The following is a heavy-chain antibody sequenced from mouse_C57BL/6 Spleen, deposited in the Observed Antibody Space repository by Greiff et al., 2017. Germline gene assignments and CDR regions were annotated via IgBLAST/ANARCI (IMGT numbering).Heavy chain of an antibody. V-gene: IGHV14-3*01. CDR1: GFNIKNTY. J-gene: IGHJ3*01. CDR3: ARLECYGAWFAY. Sequence: EVQLQQSVAELVRPGASVKLSCTASGFNIKNTYMHWVKQRPEQGLEWIGRIDPANGNTKYAPKFQGKATITADTSSNTAYLQRISLTSEGTAIYYCARLECYGAWFAYWGQGTLVTVSA. D-gene: IGHD1-1*02. CDR2: IDPANGNT.